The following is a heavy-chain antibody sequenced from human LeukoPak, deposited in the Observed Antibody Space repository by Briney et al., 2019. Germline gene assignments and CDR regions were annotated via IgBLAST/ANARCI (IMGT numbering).Heavy chain of an antibody. CDR1: GVSFSGYY. CDR3: ARGGGSYTY. CDR2: INHSGST. Sequence: SETLSLACAVYGVSFSGYYWSWVRQPPGKGLEWVGEINHSGSTNYNPSLKSRVTISVNTSKNQFSLKLSSVTAAHTAVYYCARGGGSYTYWGRGNLVTVSS. V-gene: IGHV4-34*01. D-gene: IGHD1-26*01. J-gene: IGHJ4*02.